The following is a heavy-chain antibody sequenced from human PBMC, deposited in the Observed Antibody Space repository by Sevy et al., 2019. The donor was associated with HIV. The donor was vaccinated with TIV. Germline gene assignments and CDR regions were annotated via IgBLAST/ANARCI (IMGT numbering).Heavy chain of an antibody. Sequence: SETLSLTCTVSGASISNYYWTWIRQPPGKGLEWIGYIDYSGSTNYNPSLKSRVTISVDMSNNQFSLKVSSAIAADTAVYYCARGKVPPSYYYGMDVWGQGTTVTVSS. CDR3: ARGKVPPSYYYGMDV. V-gene: IGHV4-59*01. CDR2: IDYSGST. CDR1: GASISNYY. J-gene: IGHJ6*02.